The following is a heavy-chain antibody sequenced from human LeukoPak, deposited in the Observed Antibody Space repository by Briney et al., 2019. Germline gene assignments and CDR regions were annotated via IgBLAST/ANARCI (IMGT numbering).Heavy chain of an antibody. Sequence: LETLSLTCTISGSSISSNYWSWIRQPPGKGLEWIGYIYYTGSTNYSPFLKSRVVISVDTSKNQFSLKLSSVTAADTAVYYCAGLDSGSSNYWGQGTLVTVSS. CDR3: AGLDSGSSNY. J-gene: IGHJ4*02. CDR1: GSSISSNY. D-gene: IGHD1-26*01. CDR2: IYYTGST. V-gene: IGHV4-59*01.